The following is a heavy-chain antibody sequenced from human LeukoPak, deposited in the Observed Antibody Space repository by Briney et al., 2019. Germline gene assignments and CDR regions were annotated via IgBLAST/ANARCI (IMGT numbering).Heavy chain of an antibody. CDR2: INHSGST. CDR3: ARGLGRGY. V-gene: IGHV4-34*01. CDR1: GGSFSGYY. Sequence: TSETLSLTCAVYGGSFSGYYWSWIRQPPGKGLEWIGEINHSGSTNYNPSLKSRVTISVDTSKNQFSLKLSSVTAADTAVYYCARGLGRGYWGQGTLVTVSS. J-gene: IGHJ4*02.